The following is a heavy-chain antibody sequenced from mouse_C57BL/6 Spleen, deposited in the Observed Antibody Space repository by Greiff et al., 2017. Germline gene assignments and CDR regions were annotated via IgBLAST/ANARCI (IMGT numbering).Heavy chain of an antibody. CDR3: ARSSPYYAMEY. J-gene: IGHJ4*01. CDR1: GFTFSDYY. D-gene: IGHD1-1*01. CDR2: LNYDGGST. Sequence: EVKLMESEGGLVQPGSSMKLYCTASGFTFSDYYMAWVRQVPEKGLEWVANLNYDGGSTYYLASLKSGFLISREDAKNMLYLQMSSLKSEDTATYYCARSSPYYAMEYWGQGTSVTVSA. V-gene: IGHV5-16*01.